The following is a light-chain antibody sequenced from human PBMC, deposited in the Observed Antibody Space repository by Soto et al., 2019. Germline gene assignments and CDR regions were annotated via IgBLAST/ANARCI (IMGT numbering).Light chain of an antibody. CDR3: QHYYKWPPT. Sequence: DIVMTQSPASLSVSPGDRVSLSCRASQTVSNNLAWYRQKPGQAPRLLISSASTRATGVPGRFSGSGSGTDFTLTISSLQSDDVAVYYCQHYYKWPPTFGQGTKVEI. J-gene: IGKJ1*01. CDR1: QTVSNN. CDR2: SAS. V-gene: IGKV3-15*01.